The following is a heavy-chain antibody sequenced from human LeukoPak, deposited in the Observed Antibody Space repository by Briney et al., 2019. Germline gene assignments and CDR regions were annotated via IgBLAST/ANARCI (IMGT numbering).Heavy chain of an antibody. CDR2: INSDGSST. Sequence: PGGSLRLSCAASGFTFSSYWMHWVRQAPGKGLVWVSRINSDGSSTSYADSVKGRFTISRDNAKNTLYLQMNSLRAEDTAVYYCARYGSGSYYRYYYYMDVWGKGTTVTISS. D-gene: IGHD3-10*01. J-gene: IGHJ6*03. CDR1: GFTFSSYW. V-gene: IGHV3-74*01. CDR3: ARYGSGSYYRYYYYMDV.